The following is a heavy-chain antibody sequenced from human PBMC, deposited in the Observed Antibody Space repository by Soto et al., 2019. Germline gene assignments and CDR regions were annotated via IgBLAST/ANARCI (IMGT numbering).Heavy chain of an antibody. CDR3: AKEIRTTVYYYYYGMDV. CDR1: GFTFSSYG. V-gene: IGHV3-30*18. CDR2: ISYDGSNK. J-gene: IGHJ6*02. Sequence: GGSLRLSCAASGFTFSSYGMHWVRQAPGKGLEWVAVISYDGSNKYYADSVKGRFTISRDNSKNTLYLQMNSLRAEDTAVYYCAKEIRTTVYYYYYGMDVWGQGTTVTVSS. D-gene: IGHD4-4*01.